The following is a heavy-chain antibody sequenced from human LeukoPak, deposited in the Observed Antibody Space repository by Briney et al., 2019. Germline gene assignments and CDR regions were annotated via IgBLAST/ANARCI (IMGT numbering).Heavy chain of an antibody. V-gene: IGHV3-23*01. CDR1: GFTLSSYE. CDR2: IDYSGGST. D-gene: IGHD3-9*01. J-gene: IGHJ4*02. Sequence: PGGSLRLSCTASGFTLSSYEMSWIRQAPGKGLEWVSSIDYSGGSTHYADSVVGRFTISRDNSKNTLYLQMNSLRAEDTAVYYCARGQTRLRYAFDYWGQGTLVTVSS. CDR3: ARGQTRLRYAFDY.